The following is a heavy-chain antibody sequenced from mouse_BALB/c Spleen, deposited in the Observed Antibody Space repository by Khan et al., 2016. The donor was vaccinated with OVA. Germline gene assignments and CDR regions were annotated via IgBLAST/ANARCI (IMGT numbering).Heavy chain of an antibody. D-gene: IGHD1-1*01. J-gene: IGHJ3*01. CDR1: GFTLSTYG. CDR2: VSTGGSYT. CDR3: TRLAYYYDSGGFAY. V-gene: IGHV5-6*01. Sequence: EVELVESGGDLVKPGGSLKLSCAASGFTLSTYGMSWVRQAPDKRLEWVATVSTGGSYTYYPDSVKGRFTISRDNAKNTLYLQMSGLRSEDTAMFYCTRLAYYYDSGGFAYWGQGTLVTVSS.